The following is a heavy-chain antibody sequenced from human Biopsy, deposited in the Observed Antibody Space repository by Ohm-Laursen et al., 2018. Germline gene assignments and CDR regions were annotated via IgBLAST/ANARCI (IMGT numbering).Heavy chain of an antibody. CDR3: AAYYYDSSGYFYAFHY. J-gene: IGHJ4*02. D-gene: IGHD3-22*01. CDR2: VSYSGNT. V-gene: IGHV4-59*08. CDR1: GVSISSYF. Sequence: GTLSLTWTVSGVSISSYFWSWIRQPLGKGLEWIGYVSYSGNTKYNPSLKSRVIISADPSKNQFSLKLSSVTAADTAMYYCAAYYYDSSGYFYAFHYWGQGTLVTVSS.